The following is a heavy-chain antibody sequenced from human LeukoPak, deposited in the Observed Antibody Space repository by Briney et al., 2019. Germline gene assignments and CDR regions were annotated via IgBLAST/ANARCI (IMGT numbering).Heavy chain of an antibody. V-gene: IGHV1-18*01. CDR2: ISAYNGNT. J-gene: IGHJ4*02. Sequence: GASVKVSCKASGYTFTRYGISWVRQAPGQGLEWKGWISAYNGNTNYAQKLQGRVTMTTDTSTSTAYMELRSLRSDDTAVYYCARDRSYYDSGSHQGFDDWGQGTLVTVSS. CDR3: ARDRSYYDSGSHQGFDD. CDR1: GYTFTRYG. D-gene: IGHD3-10*01.